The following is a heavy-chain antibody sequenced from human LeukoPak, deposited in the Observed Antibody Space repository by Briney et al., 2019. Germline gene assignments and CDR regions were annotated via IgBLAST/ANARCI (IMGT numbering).Heavy chain of an antibody. J-gene: IGHJ4*02. CDR3: AKELYCSSTSCYAGHFDY. V-gene: IGHV3-23*01. D-gene: IGHD2-2*01. CDR2: ISGSGGST. Sequence: AGSLRLSCAASGFTFSSYAMSWVRPAPGRGLEWVSAISGSGGSTYYADSVKGRFTISRDNSNNTLYLQMNSLRAEDTAVYYCAKELYCSSTSCYAGHFDYWGQGTLVTVSS. CDR1: GFTFSSYA.